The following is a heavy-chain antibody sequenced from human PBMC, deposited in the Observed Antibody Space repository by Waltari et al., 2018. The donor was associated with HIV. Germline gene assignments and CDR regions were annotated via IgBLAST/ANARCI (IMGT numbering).Heavy chain of an antibody. CDR1: GYTFTTFG. CDR2: FNSYNGDT. CDR3: ARFFPTATTTGWYLDL. J-gene: IGHJ2*01. Sequence: VHLVQSGAELKKTGASVKLSCKASGYTFTTFGINWVRQAPGQGLEWMGWFNSYNGDTKYAQKFQDRVTMTTDTSTSTAYMELRSLRSDDTAVYYCARFFPTATTTGWYLDLWGPGTLVTMSS. V-gene: IGHV1-18*01. D-gene: IGHD4-17*01.